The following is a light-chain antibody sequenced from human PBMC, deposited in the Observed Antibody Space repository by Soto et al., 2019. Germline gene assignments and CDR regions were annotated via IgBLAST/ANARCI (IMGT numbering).Light chain of an antibody. CDR2: SDN. J-gene: IGLJ2*01. V-gene: IGLV1-44*01. CDR3: AAWDDSLNGVV. CDR1: SSNIGSNT. Sequence: QSVLTQPPSASGTPGQRVTISCSGSSSNIGSNTVNWYQQLPGTAPKLLIYSDNQRPSGGPYRFSVAKSGTSVSLAISGLQSDDEADYYCAAWDDSLNGVVFGGGTQLTVL.